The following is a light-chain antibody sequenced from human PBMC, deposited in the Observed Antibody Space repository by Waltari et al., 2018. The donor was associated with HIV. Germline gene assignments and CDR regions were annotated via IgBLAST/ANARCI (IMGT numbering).Light chain of an antibody. J-gene: IGLJ2*01. Sequence: QSALPQPPSASGSPGQSVTISCPGPSNDVGAYDYVSWYQQHPGRAPKPLIYEVTKRPSGVPDRFSGSKSGNTASLTVSGLQAEDDGHYYCTSYVDNYVVFFGGGTKLTVL. CDR1: SNDVGAYDY. V-gene: IGLV2-8*01. CDR3: TSYVDNYVVF. CDR2: EVT.